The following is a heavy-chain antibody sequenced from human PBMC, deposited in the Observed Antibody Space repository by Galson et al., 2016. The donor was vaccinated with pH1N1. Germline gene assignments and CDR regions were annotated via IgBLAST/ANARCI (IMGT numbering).Heavy chain of an antibody. V-gene: IGHV1-69*06. CDR3: ARVHPRDKTMVPP. D-gene: IGHD5-18*01. CDR1: GDSLSHYA. Sequence: SVKVSCKASGDSLSHYAVSWVRQAPGQGLEWTGLIIPMFGTSNYARNFQGRVSMTADKSTSTVYMEVRSLTSDDTAVYYCARVHPRDKTMVPPWGQGTLVTVSS. J-gene: IGHJ5*02. CDR2: IIPMFGTS.